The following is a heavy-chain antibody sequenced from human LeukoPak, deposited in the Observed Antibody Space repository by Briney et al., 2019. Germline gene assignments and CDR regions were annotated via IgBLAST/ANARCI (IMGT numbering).Heavy chain of an antibody. V-gene: IGHV3-21*01. J-gene: IGHJ4*02. CDR2: ISSSSSYI. CDR3: ARDTGGIAARRIDY. CDR1: GFTFSSYS. D-gene: IGHD6-6*01. Sequence: GGSLRLSCAASGFTFSSYSMNWVRQAPGKGLEWVSSISSSSSYIYYADSVKGRFTISRDSAKNSLYLQMNSLRAEDTAVYYCARDTGGIAARRIDYWGQGTLVTVSS.